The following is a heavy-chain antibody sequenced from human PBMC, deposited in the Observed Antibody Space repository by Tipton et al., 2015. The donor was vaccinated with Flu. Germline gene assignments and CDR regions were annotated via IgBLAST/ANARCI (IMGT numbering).Heavy chain of an antibody. CDR3: ARHTYCSGGSCALDY. J-gene: IGHJ4*02. Sequence: TLSLTCTISADSISSDYYWGWIRQPPGKGLEWIGNIFRTGTTYRNPSLKSRVTISIDRSKNQFSLNLFSVTAADTAVYYCARHTYCSGGSCALDYWGQGTLVTVSS. V-gene: IGHV4-38-2*02. CDR2: IFRTGTT. CDR1: ADSISSDYY. D-gene: IGHD2-15*01.